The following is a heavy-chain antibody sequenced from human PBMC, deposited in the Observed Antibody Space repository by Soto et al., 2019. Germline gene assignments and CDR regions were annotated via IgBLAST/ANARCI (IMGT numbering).Heavy chain of an antibody. CDR1: GFTFSSYS. Sequence: EVQLVESGGGLVQPGGSLRLSCAASGFTFSSYSMNWVRQAPGKGLEWVSYISSSSSTIYYADSVKVRFTISRDNAKNSLYLQMNSLRAEDTAVYYCARGLITMVRGVIDPWGQGTLVTVSS. J-gene: IGHJ5*02. D-gene: IGHD3-10*01. CDR2: ISSSSSTI. CDR3: ARGLITMVRGVIDP. V-gene: IGHV3-48*01.